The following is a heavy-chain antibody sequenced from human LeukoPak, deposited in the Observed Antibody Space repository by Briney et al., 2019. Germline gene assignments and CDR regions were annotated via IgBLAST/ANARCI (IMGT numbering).Heavy chain of an antibody. Sequence: SETLSLTCTVSGGSIRSYYWSWIRQPPGKGLEWIGYIYYSGSTNYNPSLKSRVTISVDTSKNQFSLKLSSVTAADTAVYYCARDYGGNSFEYWGQGTLVTVSS. CDR3: ARDYGGNSFEY. J-gene: IGHJ4*02. CDR2: IYYSGST. CDR1: GGSIRSYY. V-gene: IGHV4-59*12. D-gene: IGHD4-23*01.